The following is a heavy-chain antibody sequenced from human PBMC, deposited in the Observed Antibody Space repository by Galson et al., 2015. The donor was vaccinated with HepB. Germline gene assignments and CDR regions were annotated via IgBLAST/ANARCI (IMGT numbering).Heavy chain of an antibody. CDR1: GYTFTSYG. V-gene: IGHV1-18*01. D-gene: IGHD6-13*01. CDR2: IGAYNGNT. CDR3: ARDRGIAAAGTLLDY. Sequence: VKVSCKASGYTFTSYGISWVRQAPGQGLEWMGWIGAYNGNTNYAQKLQGRVTMTTDTSTSTAYMELRSLRSDDTAVYYCARDRGIAAAGTLLDYWGQGTLVTVSS. J-gene: IGHJ4*02.